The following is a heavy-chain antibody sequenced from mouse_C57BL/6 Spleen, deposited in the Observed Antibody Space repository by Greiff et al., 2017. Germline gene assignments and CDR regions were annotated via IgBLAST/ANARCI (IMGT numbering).Heavy chain of an antibody. Sequence: QVQLQQPGAELVKPGASVKLSCKASGYTFTSSWMHWVKQRPGQGLEWIGMINPNSGSTNYNEKFKSKATLTVDKSSSTAYMQLSSLTSEDSAVYYCARSTVVAYYAMDYWGQGTSVTVSS. CDR1: GYTFTSSW. V-gene: IGHV1-64*01. J-gene: IGHJ4*01. CDR3: ARSTVVAYYAMDY. CDR2: INPNSGST. D-gene: IGHD1-1*01.